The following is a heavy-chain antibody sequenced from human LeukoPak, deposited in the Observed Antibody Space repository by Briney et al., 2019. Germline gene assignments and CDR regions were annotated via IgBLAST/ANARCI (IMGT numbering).Heavy chain of an antibody. D-gene: IGHD3-10*01. CDR3: ARANYYGSGSKYFDY. Sequence: SETLSLTCTVSGGSISSGSYYWSWIRQPAGKGLEWIGRIYTSGSTNYNPSLKSRVTISVDTSKNQFSLKLSSVTAAYTAVYYCARANYYGSGSKYFDYWGQGTLVTVSS. V-gene: IGHV4-61*02. CDR1: GGSISSGSYY. CDR2: IYTSGST. J-gene: IGHJ4*02.